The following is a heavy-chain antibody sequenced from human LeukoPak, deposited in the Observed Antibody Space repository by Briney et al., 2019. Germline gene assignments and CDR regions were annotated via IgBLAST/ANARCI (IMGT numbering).Heavy chain of an antibody. CDR3: ARDLAVFDAFDI. Sequence: SETLSLTCTVSGGSIRSYYWNWIRQPAGNGLEWIGRIYVSGSTNYNPSLKSRATMSVDTSKNQFFLKLSSVTAADTAVYYCARDLAVFDAFDIWGQGTMVTISS. J-gene: IGHJ3*02. CDR1: GGSIRSYY. CDR2: IYVSGST. V-gene: IGHV4-4*07. D-gene: IGHD1-14*01.